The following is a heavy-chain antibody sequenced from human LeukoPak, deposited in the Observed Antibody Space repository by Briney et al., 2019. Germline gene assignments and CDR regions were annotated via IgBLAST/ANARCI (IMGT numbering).Heavy chain of an antibody. CDR3: ATGYCSGGSCYWFDP. CDR2: INHSGST. CDR1: GGSISSSSYY. J-gene: IGHJ5*02. V-gene: IGHV4-39*07. Sequence: SETLSLTCTVSGGSISSSSYYWSWIRQPPGTGLEWIGEINHSGSTNYNPSLKSRVTISVDTSKNQFSLKLSSVTAADTAVYYCATGYCSGGSCYWFDPWGQGTLVTVSS. D-gene: IGHD2-15*01.